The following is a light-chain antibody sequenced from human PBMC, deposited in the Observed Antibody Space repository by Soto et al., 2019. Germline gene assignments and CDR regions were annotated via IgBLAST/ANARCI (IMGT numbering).Light chain of an antibody. V-gene: IGKV3-20*01. J-gene: IGKJ1*01. CDR1: QSVSSSY. CDR3: QQYGSLPET. CDR2: GAS. Sequence: EIVLTQSPGTLSLSPGERATLSCRASQSVSSSYLAWYQQKPGHAPRLLIYGASSRATGIPDRFSGSGSGTDFTLTISRLEPEDFAVYYCQQYGSLPETFGQGTKVEIK.